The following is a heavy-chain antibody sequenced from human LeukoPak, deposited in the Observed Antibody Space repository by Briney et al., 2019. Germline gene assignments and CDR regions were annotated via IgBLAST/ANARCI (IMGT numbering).Heavy chain of an antibody. CDR1: GFTFRGYA. V-gene: IGHV3-23*01. CDR2: ISGSADST. D-gene: IGHD5-12*01. CDR3: ARDRISGRGYNGFLDY. Sequence: PGGSLRLSCAASGFTFRGYAMNWVRQAPGKGLEWVSAISGSADSTYYADSVKGRFTISRDNSKNTLYLQMNSLRAEDTAVYYCARDRISGRGYNGFLDYWGQGTLVTVSS. J-gene: IGHJ4*02.